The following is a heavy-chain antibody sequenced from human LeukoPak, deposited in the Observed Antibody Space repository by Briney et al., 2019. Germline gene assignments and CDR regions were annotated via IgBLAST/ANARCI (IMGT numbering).Heavy chain of an antibody. V-gene: IGHV1-8*01. CDR2: MNPNSGNT. CDR3: ARTYFTHYYYYYYMDV. D-gene: IGHD2/OR15-2a*01. Sequence: ASVKVSCKASGYTFTSYDINWVRQATGQGLEWMGWMNPNSGNTGYAQKFQGRVTMTRNTSISTAYMELSSLRSEDTAVYYCARTYFTHYYYYYYMDVWGKGTTVTVSS. J-gene: IGHJ6*03. CDR1: GYTFTSYD.